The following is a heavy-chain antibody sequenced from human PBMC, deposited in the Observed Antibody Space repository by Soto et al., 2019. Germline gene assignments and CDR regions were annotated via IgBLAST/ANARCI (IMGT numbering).Heavy chain of an antibody. CDR3: AKVPIVVVPPRLFDY. V-gene: IGHV3-23*01. Sequence: EVQLLESGGGLVQPGGSLRLSCAASGFTFSSYAMSWVRQAPGKGLEWVSAISGSGGSTYYADSVKGRFTISRDNSKNALYLQMSSLRAEDTAVYYCAKVPIVVVPPRLFDYWGQGTLVTVSS. CDR2: ISGSGGST. D-gene: IGHD3-22*01. CDR1: GFTFSSYA. J-gene: IGHJ4*02.